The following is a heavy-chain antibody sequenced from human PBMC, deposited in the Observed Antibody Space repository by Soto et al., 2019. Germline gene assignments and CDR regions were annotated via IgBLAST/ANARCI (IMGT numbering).Heavy chain of an antibody. CDR1: GFSLSTSGMC. CDR3: ARTPYYDILTGYHVFDY. J-gene: IGHJ4*02. V-gene: IGHV2-70*11. CDR2: IDWDDDK. Sequence: SGPTLVNPTQTLTLTCTFSGFSLSTSGMCVSWIRQPPGKALEWLARIDWDDDKYYSTSLKTRLTISKDTSKNQVVLTMTNMDPVDTATYYCARTPYYDILTGYHVFDYWAQGTLVNVSS. D-gene: IGHD3-9*01.